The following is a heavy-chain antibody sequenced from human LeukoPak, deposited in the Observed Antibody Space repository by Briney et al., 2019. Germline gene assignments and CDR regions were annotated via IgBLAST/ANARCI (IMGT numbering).Heavy chain of an antibody. CDR2: IGTASDT. J-gene: IGHJ6*03. CDR3: ARGPPRGKYYYMDV. D-gene: IGHD1-1*01. Sequence: GGSLRLSCAASGLTFSSFDMHWVRQPTGQGLEWASTIGTASDTYYPGSVEGRFTLSRDNAKNSLYLQMNSLTAGDTAVYYCARGPPRGKYYYMDVWGKGTTVTVSS. V-gene: IGHV3-13*01. CDR1: GLTFSSFD.